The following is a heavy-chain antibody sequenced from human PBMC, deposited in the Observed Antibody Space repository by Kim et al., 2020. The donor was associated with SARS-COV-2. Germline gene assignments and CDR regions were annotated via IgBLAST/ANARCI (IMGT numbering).Heavy chain of an antibody. CDR3: AKPGETTVVGAFDY. CDR2: ISGSGGST. J-gene: IGHJ4*02. CDR1: GFTFSSYA. V-gene: IGHV3-23*01. Sequence: GGSLRLSCAASGFTFSSYAMSWVRQAPGKGLEWVSAISGSGGSTYYADSVKGWFTISIDNSKNTLYLQMNSLRAEDTAVYYCAKPGETTVVGAFDYWGQGTLVTVSS. D-gene: IGHD4-17*01.